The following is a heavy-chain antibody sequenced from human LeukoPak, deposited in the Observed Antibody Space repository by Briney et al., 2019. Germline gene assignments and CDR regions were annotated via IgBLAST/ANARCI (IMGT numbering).Heavy chain of an antibody. V-gene: IGHV1-46*01. CDR1: GYTFTGYY. D-gene: IGHD4-17*01. CDR2: INPSGGST. CDR3: AREATVTAYAGGAFDY. J-gene: IGHJ4*02. Sequence: ASVKVSCKASGYTFTGYYMHWVRQAPGQGLEWMGIINPSGGSTSYAQKFQGRVTMTRDTSTSTVYMELSSLRSEDTAVYYCAREATVTAYAGGAFDYWGQGTLVTVSS.